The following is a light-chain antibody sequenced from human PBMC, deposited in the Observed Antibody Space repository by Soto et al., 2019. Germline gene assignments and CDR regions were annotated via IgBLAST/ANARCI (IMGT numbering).Light chain of an antibody. CDR2: NNN. V-gene: IGLV1-44*01. Sequence: QSVLTQPPSTYGTPGQSVTISCSGSSSNIGKNTVDWYRHVPGAAPRLLMYNNNQRPSGVPDRFSGSKSGTSASLAISGLQYDDEAYYYCAVWDDGLGRLDVFGTGTKLTVL. J-gene: IGLJ1*01. CDR1: SSNIGKNT. CDR3: AVWDDGLGRLDV.